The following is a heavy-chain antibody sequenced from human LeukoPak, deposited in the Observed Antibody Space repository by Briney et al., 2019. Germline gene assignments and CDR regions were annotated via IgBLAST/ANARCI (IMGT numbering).Heavy chain of an antibody. D-gene: IGHD3-22*01. CDR2: ISYDGGNK. V-gene: IGHV3-30*01. Sequence: GGSLRLSCSASGFTFSSYGIHWVRQAPGKGLEWVTLISYDGGNKYYADSVKGRFTISRDNSKNTLYLQMNSLRTEDTAVYYFARAPGYYDSSGYYYDYYCDSWGQGALVTVSS. CDR1: GFTFSSYG. J-gene: IGHJ4*02. CDR3: ARAPGYYDSSGYYYDYYCDS.